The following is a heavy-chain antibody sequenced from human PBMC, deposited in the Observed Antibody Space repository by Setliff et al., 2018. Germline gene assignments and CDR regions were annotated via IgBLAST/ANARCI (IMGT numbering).Heavy chain of an antibody. CDR3: ACPDILTGLYDY. CDR2: ISSSGSTI. D-gene: IGHD3-9*01. Sequence: PGGSLRLSCAASGFTFSSYEMNWVRQAPGKGLEWVSYISSSGSTIYYADSVKGRFTISRDNPKDSLYLQMNSLRAEDTAVYYCACPDILTGLYDYWGQGTLVTVSS. CDR1: GFTFSSYE. V-gene: IGHV3-48*03. J-gene: IGHJ4*02.